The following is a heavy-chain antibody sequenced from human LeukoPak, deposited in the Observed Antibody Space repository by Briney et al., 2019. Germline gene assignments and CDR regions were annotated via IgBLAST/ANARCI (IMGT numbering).Heavy chain of an antibody. CDR3: AKSRGFGESANDY. CDR2: ISGSGGSR. V-gene: IGHV3-23*01. J-gene: IGHJ4*02. CDR1: GFTFSSYA. D-gene: IGHD3-10*01. Sequence: GASLRLSCAASGFTFSSYAMSWVRQAPGKGLEWVPAISGSGGSRYYADSVKGRFTISRDNSKNTLYLQMNSLRAEDTAVYFCAKSRGFGESANDYWGQGTLVTVSS.